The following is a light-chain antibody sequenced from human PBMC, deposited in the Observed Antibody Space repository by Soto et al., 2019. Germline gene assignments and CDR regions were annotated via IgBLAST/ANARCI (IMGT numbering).Light chain of an antibody. J-gene: IGLJ2*01. V-gene: IGLV2-8*01. CDR1: ITDVGGYNY. CDR2: GDN. CDR3: SSYGDRNNVL. Sequence: QSALTQPPSASGSPGQSVTISCTGTITDVGGYNYVYWHQQHPGKAPKLMIYGDNKRPSGVPDRFSGSTSGNTASLIVSVLPTEDEADYYYSSYGDRNNVLFGGGTKVTVL.